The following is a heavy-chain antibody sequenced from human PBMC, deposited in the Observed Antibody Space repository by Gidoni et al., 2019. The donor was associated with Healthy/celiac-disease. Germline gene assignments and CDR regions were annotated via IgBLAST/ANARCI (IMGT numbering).Heavy chain of an antibody. Sequence: QVQLVQSGAEVTKHGSSVKVSFLSSGYSFTSYDINWVHPATGQGLEWMGWMKPNSGNTGDAQKFQGRVTMTRNTSISTAYMELSSLRAEDTAVYYWARVRTPGYSNFGDYWGQGTLVTVSS. V-gene: IGHV1-8*01. D-gene: IGHD4-4*01. J-gene: IGHJ4*02. CDR1: GYSFTSYD. CDR2: MKPNSGNT. CDR3: ARVRTPGYSNFGDY.